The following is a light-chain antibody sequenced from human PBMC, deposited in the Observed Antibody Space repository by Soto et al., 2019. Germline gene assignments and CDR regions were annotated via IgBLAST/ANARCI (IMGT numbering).Light chain of an antibody. CDR2: DNN. Sequence: QPVLTQPPSMSGAPGQRVTISCTGSSSNIGAGYDVHWYQQHPGTAPKLLIFDNNNRPSGVPDRFSGSKSDTSASLAITGLQAEDEADYYCQSFDTSLSGFVVFGGGTKLTVI. V-gene: IGLV1-40*01. CDR3: QSFDTSLSGFVV. CDR1: SSNIGAGYD. J-gene: IGLJ2*01.